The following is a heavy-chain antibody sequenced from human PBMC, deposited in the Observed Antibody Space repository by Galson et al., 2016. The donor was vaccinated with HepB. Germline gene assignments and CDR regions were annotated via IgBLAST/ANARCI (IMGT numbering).Heavy chain of an antibody. Sequence: SLRLSCAASGFTFSNFGIHWVRQAPGKGLEWVAVISFDGNNQYYADSVKGRFTISRDNSKNTLYLQMSSLRPEDSAVYYCAKDESPYYDVLTAYSYYYYSLDVWGQGTTVTVSS. D-gene: IGHD3-9*01. CDR2: ISFDGNNQ. J-gene: IGHJ6*02. CDR1: GFTFSNFG. V-gene: IGHV3-30*18. CDR3: AKDESPYYDVLTAYSYYYYSLDV.